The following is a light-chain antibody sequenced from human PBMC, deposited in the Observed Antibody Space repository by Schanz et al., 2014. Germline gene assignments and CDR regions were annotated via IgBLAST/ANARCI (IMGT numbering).Light chain of an antibody. V-gene: IGKV3-20*01. J-gene: IGKJ4*01. CDR3: QQYGSSPLT. CDR2: GAS. Sequence: EIVLTQSPATLSLSPGERATLSCRASQSVSTYLAWYQHKPGQAPRLLIYGASSRATGIPDRFRGSGSGTDFTLTISRLEPEDFAVYYCQQYGSSPLTFGGGTKVEIK. CDR1: QSVSTY.